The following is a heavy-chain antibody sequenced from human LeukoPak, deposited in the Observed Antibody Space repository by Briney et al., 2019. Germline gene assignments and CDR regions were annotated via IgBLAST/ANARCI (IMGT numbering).Heavy chain of an antibody. J-gene: IGHJ3*02. V-gene: IGHV4-39*07. CDR3: ARGYDFWSGYNAFDI. Sequence: SETLSLTRTVSGGSISSSSYYWGWIRQPPGKGLEWIGSIYYSGSTYYNPSLKSRVTISVDTSKNQFSLKLSSVTAADTAVYYCARGYDFWSGYNAFDIWGQGTMVTVSS. CDR1: GGSISSSSYY. D-gene: IGHD3-3*01. CDR2: IYYSGST.